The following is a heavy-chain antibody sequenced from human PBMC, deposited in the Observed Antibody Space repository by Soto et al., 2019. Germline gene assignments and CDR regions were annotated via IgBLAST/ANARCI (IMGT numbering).Heavy chain of an antibody. CDR2: IKTKADGGTT. J-gene: IGHJ4*02. CDR1: GLTFSTAY. V-gene: IGHV3-15*01. D-gene: IGHD4-17*01. CDR3: TTDGHSRLRNPRV. Sequence: VGSLRLSCEASGLTFSTAYMNWVRQAPGKGLEWVGRIKTKADGGTTEYAAPVKGRFNISRDDSKNTLYVEMSSLKTEDTAVYYCTTDGHSRLRNPRVWGQGTLVTVSS.